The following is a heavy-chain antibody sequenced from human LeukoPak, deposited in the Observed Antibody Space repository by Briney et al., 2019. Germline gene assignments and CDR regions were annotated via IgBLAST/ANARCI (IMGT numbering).Heavy chain of an antibody. J-gene: IGHJ3*02. Sequence: TSETLSLTCTVSGGSISSGGYYWSWIRQHPGKGLEWIGYIYYSGSTYYNPSLKSRVTISVDKSKNQFSLKLSSVTAADTAVYYCARALGYSSYGRKSGDAFDIWGQGTMVTVSS. CDR2: IYYSGST. CDR1: GGSISSGGYY. CDR3: ARALGYSSYGRKSGDAFDI. V-gene: IGHV4-31*03. D-gene: IGHD6-19*01.